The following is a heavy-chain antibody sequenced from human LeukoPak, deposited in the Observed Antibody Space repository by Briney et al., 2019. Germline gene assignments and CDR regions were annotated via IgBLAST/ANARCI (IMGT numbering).Heavy chain of an antibody. J-gene: IGHJ6*02. CDR2: IYSGGST. V-gene: IGHV3-66*01. Sequence: GGSLRLSCAASGFTVSSNYMSWVRQAPGKGLEWVSVIYSGGSTYYADSVKGRFTISRDNSKNTLYLQMNSLRAEDTAVYYCARAPDSSSSRYYYCGMDVWGQGTTVTVSS. CDR1: GFTVSSNY. CDR3: ARAPDSSSSRYYYCGMDV. D-gene: IGHD6-6*01.